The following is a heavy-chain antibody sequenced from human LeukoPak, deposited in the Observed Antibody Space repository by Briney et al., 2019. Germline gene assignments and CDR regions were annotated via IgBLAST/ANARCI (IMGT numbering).Heavy chain of an antibody. Sequence: PSQTLSLTCTVSGGSISSGGYYWSWIRQHPGKGLEWIGYIYYSGSTYYNPSLKSRVTISVDTSKNQFSLKLTSVTAADTAIYYCARQLGIAVAGRATSPGSYGMDVWGQGTTVTVSS. J-gene: IGHJ6*02. CDR2: IYYSGST. D-gene: IGHD6-19*01. V-gene: IGHV4-31*03. CDR1: GGSISSGGYY. CDR3: ARQLGIAVAGRATSPGSYGMDV.